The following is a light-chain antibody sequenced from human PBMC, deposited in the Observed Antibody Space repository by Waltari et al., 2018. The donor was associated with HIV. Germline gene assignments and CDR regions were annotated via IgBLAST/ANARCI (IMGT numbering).Light chain of an antibody. Sequence: QSVLTQPPSASGTPGKSVSISCSGSRSNIGSNYVYWYQHLPGTTPNVVIYRSDQRPSGVPDRFSGSNSGTSASLAISGLRSEDEAHYYCASWDDNLSGWVFGGGTKLTVL. J-gene: IGLJ3*02. CDR2: RSD. CDR3: ASWDDNLSGWV. CDR1: RSNIGSNY. V-gene: IGLV1-47*01.